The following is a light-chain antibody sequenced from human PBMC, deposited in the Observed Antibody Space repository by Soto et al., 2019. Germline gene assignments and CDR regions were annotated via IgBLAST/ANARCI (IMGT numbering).Light chain of an antibody. V-gene: IGKV1-5*01. CDR3: QQYNSYRT. J-gene: IGKJ1*01. CDR2: DAS. CDR1: QSISIW. Sequence: DIHMTQSPSTLSASLGDIVTITCRARQSISIWLAWYQQKPGKAPKLLIYDASILESGVPSRFSGSGSGTEFTLTISSLQPDDFATYYCQQYNSYRTFGQGTKVDIK.